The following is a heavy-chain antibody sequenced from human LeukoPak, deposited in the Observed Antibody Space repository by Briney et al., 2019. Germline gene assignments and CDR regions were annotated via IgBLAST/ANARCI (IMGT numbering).Heavy chain of an antibody. CDR2: ISGDADST. J-gene: IGHJ4*02. CDR3: AKDIYRGLDMATRPDY. V-gene: IGHV3-43*02. D-gene: IGHD5-24*01. CDR1: GLTFDDYA. Sequence: GGSLRLSCAASGLTFDDYAMHWVRQAPGKGLEWVSLISGDADSTYYADSVKGRFTISRDDSKNSLYLQMNSLRTEDTALYYCAKDIYRGLDMATRPDYWGQGTLVTVSS.